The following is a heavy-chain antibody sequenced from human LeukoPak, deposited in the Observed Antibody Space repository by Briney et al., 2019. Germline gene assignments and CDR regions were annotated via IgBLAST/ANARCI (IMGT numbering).Heavy chain of an antibody. J-gene: IGHJ5*02. CDR2: IYHSGST. Sequence: SETLSLTCTVSGYSISSGYYWGWIRQPPGKGLEWIGSIYHSGSTYYNPSLKSRVTISVDTSKNQFSLKLSSVTAAATAVYYCARADWFDPWGQGTLVTVSS. CDR1: GYSISSGYY. CDR3: ARADWFDP. V-gene: IGHV4-38-2*02.